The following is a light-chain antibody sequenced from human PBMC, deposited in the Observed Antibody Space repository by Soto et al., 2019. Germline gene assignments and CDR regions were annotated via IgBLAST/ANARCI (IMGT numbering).Light chain of an antibody. CDR2: RND. CDR3: QSYDSSLSGYV. Sequence: QSVLTQPPSVSGAPGQRVTFSCTGSSSNIGAGYDVHWYQQLPGTAPKLLIYRNDNRPSGVPDRFSGSKSGTSASLAITGLQAEDEADYHCQSYDSSLSGYVFGTGTTLTVL. V-gene: IGLV1-40*01. CDR1: SSNIGAGYD. J-gene: IGLJ1*01.